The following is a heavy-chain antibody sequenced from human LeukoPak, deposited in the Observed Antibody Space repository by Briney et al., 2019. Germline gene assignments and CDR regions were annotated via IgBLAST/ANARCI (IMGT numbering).Heavy chain of an antibody. Sequence: ASVKVSCKASGYTFTSYGISWVRQAPGHGLEWMGWISAYNGNTNYAQKLQGRVTMTTDTSTSTAYMELRSLRSDDTAVYYCARDLARSSGWYYYYGMDVWGQGTTVTVSS. D-gene: IGHD6-19*01. V-gene: IGHV1-18*04. CDR2: ISAYNGNT. CDR1: GYTFTSYG. CDR3: ARDLARSSGWYYYYGMDV. J-gene: IGHJ6*02.